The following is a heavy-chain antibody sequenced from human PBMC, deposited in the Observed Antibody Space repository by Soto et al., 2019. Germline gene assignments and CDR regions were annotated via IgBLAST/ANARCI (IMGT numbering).Heavy chain of an antibody. J-gene: IGHJ4*02. Sequence: QVQLQESGPGLVKPSETLSLTCTVSGGSISSYYWSWIRQPAGKGLEWIGRIYTSGSTNYNPSLKSRVTMSVDTSKNQFSLKLSSVTAADTAVYYCARDGATVTTLYYFDYWGQGTPVTVSS. CDR3: ARDGATVTTLYYFDY. CDR2: IYTSGST. D-gene: IGHD4-17*01. V-gene: IGHV4-4*07. CDR1: GGSISSYY.